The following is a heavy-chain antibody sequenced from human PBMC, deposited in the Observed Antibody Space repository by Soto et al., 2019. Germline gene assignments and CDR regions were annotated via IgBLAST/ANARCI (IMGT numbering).Heavy chain of an antibody. J-gene: IGHJ4*02. CDR1: GGSFSGYY. CDR3: ASFTVPEY. V-gene: IGHV4-34*01. CDR2: INHSGST. Sequence: SETLSLTCAVYGGSFSGYYWSWIRQPPGKGLEWIGEINHSGSTNYNPSLKSRVSISVDTSKNQFSLKLSSVTAADTAVYYCASFTVPEYLGQGTMVTVSS. D-gene: IGHD4-17*01.